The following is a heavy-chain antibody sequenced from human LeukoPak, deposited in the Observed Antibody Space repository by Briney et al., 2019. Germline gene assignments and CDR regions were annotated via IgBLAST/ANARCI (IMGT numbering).Heavy chain of an antibody. D-gene: IGHD1-26*01. CDR1: GFTVSNNY. J-gene: IGHJ4*02. CDR2: IYSGGST. Sequence: PGGSLRLSCAASGFTVSNNYMSWVRQAPGKGLEWVSIIYSGGSTYYADSAKGRFTISRDNSKNTLYLQMNSLRAEDTAVYYCARDGGKWELLFGYWGQGTLLTVSS. V-gene: IGHV3-53*01. CDR3: ARDGGKWELLFGY.